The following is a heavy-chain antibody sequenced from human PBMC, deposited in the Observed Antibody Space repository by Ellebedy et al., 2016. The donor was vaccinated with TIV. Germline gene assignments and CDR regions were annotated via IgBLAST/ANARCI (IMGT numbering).Heavy chain of an antibody. CDR3: VKVIATSGWPYYFHY. D-gene: IGHD6-19*01. J-gene: IGHJ4*02. Sequence: GESLKISCAASGFTFSNYAMNWVRQAPGKGLVWVASLAYDGSNKFYADSVKGRFTISRDNSKNTLYLQMNSLRPEDTAVYYCVKVIATSGWPYYFHYWGQGTLVTVSS. CDR1: GFTFSNYA. V-gene: IGHV3-30*18. CDR2: LAYDGSNK.